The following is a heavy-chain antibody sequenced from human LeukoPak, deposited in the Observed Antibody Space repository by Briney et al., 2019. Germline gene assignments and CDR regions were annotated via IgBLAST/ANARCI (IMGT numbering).Heavy chain of an antibody. J-gene: IGHJ6*03. V-gene: IGHV1-18*01. CDR2: ISAYNGIT. CDR1: GYTFTSYG. CDR3: ARALYGSGSYLFSTGLYYYYMDV. D-gene: IGHD3-10*01. Sequence: ASVKVSCKASGYTFTSYGISWVRQAPGQGLEWMGWISAYNGITNYAQKLQGRVTMTTDTSTSTAYMEQRSLRSDDTAVYYCARALYGSGSYLFSTGLYYYYMDVWGKGTTVTVSS.